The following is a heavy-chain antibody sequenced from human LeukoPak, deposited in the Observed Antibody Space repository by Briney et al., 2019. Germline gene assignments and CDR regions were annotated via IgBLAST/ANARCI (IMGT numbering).Heavy chain of an antibody. CDR2: ISGSGSST. J-gene: IGHJ3*01. CDR1: GFSFSTYW. V-gene: IGHV3-23*01. D-gene: IGHD2-2*02. CDR3: TRESKYCAGTTCYTVAFDL. Sequence: GGSLRLSCAPSGFSFSTYWMSWVRQAPGKGLEWVSAISGSGSSTYYTDSVKGRFTISRDNSKNTLYLQMHSLRAEDTAVYHCTRESKYCAGTTCYTVAFDLWGQGTMVTVSS.